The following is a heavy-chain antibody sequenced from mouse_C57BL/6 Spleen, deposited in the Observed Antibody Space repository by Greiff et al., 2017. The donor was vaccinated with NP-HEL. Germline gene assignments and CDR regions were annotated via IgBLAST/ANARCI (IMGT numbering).Heavy chain of an antibody. D-gene: IGHD3-2*02. J-gene: IGHJ2*01. V-gene: IGHV1-7*01. CDR1: GYTFTSYW. CDR2: INPSSGYT. CDR3: ARGVSSGYLYFDY. Sequence: VQLQQSGAELAKPGASVKLSCKASGYTFTSYWMHWVKQRPGQGLEWIGYINPSSGYTKYNQKFKDKATLTADKSSSPAYMQLSSLTYENSAVYYCARGVSSGYLYFDYWGQGTTLTVSS.